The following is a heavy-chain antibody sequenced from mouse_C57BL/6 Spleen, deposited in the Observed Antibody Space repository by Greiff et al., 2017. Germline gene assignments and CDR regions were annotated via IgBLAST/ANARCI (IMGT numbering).Heavy chain of an antibody. CDR1: GFNIKDYY. CDR2: IDPEDGET. D-gene: IGHD3-2*02. CDR3: ARKDSSAFFDY. V-gene: IGHV14-2*01. Sequence: DVQLQESGAELVKPGASVKLSCTASGFNIKDYYMHWVKQRTEQGLEWIGRIDPEDGETKYAPKFQGKATITADTSSNTADLQLSSLASEDTAVYYCARKDSSAFFDYWGQGTTLTVSS. J-gene: IGHJ2*01.